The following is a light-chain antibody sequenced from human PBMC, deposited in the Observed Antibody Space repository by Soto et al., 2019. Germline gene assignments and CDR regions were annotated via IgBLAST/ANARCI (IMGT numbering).Light chain of an antibody. Sequence: EIVLTQSPATLSLSPGERATLSCRASQSISNFLAWFQQKPGQAPRLLINEASTRAAGVPARFSGSGSGTDFTLTISSLEAEDFALYCCQYRFSWTFGQGTRVEI. CDR1: QSISNF. CDR2: EAS. CDR3: QYRFSWT. J-gene: IGKJ1*01. V-gene: IGKV3-11*01.